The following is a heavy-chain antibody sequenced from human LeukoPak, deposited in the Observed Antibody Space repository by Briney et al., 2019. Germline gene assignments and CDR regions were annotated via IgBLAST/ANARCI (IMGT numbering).Heavy chain of an antibody. CDR3: ARERGAGLLWFGELSN. CDR1: GFIFSSYA. CDR2: ISYDGRHK. D-gene: IGHD3-10*01. Sequence: PGGSLRHSCEASGFIFSSYAMHWVRQAPGKGLEYMGVISYDGRHKYYEDSVKGRFTISRDNSKNTLYLQMNSLRPEDTAVYSCARERGAGLLWFGELSNWGQGALVTVSS. J-gene: IGHJ4*02. V-gene: IGHV3-30*03.